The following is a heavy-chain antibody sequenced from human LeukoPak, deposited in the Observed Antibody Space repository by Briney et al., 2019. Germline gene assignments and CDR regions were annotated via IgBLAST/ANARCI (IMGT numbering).Heavy chain of an antibody. J-gene: IGHJ5*02. CDR1: GGSISSYH. CDR2: IYGNEN. V-gene: IGHV4-4*07. D-gene: IGHD3-9*01. CDR3: ARLTGYSSESWFDP. Sequence: PSETLSLTCTVSGGSISSYHLSWIRQPAGKGLEWIGRIYGNENRYNPSLKSRVTVSVDTSKNQFSLKLNSVTAADTAVYFCARLTGYSSESWFDPWGQGTLVTVSS.